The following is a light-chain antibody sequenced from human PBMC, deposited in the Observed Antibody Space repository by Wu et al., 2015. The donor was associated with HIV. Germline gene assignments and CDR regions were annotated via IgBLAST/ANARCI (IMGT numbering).Light chain of an antibody. CDR1: QSVTRSS. CDR2: GAS. Sequence: EIVLTQFPDTLSLSPGEGAILSCRASQSVTRSSLAWYQQKPGQAPRLLIYGASTRATGIPARFSGSGSGTEFTLTISSMQSEDFAVYYCQQYNNWPPWTFGQGTKVEIK. CDR3: QQYNNWPPWT. J-gene: IGKJ1*01. V-gene: IGKV3-15*01.